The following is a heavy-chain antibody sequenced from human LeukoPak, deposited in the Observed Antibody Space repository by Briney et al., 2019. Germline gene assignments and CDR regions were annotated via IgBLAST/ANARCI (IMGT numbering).Heavy chain of an antibody. CDR3: ARLYNWNSGFDP. J-gene: IGHJ5*02. CDR2: IIPIFGTA. D-gene: IGHD1-7*01. V-gene: IGHV1-69*13. CDR1: GGTFSSYA. Sequence: SVKVSCKASGGTFSSYAISWVRQAPGQGLEWMEGIIPIFGTANYAQKFQGRVTITADESTSTAYMELSSLRSEDTAVYYCARLYNWNSGFDPWGQGTLVTVSS.